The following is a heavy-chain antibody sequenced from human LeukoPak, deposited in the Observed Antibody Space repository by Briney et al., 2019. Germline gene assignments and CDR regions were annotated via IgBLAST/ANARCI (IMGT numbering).Heavy chain of an antibody. CDR1: GFTFSSYA. Sequence: GGYLRLSCAASGFTFSSYAMHWVRQAPGKGLEWVAVISYDGSNKYYADSVKGRFTISRDNSKNTLYLQMNSLRAEDTAVYYCAREYFGHYFDYWGQGTLVTVSS. D-gene: IGHD3-9*01. CDR3: AREYFGHYFDY. CDR2: ISYDGSNK. J-gene: IGHJ4*02. V-gene: IGHV3-30-3*01.